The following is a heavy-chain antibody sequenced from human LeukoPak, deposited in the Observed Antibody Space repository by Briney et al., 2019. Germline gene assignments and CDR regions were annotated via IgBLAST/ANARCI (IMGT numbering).Heavy chain of an antibody. J-gene: IGHJ6*02. CDR2: INHSGST. Sequence: SETLSLTCAVYGGSFSCYYWCWIRPPPGKGLGWIGEINHSGSTNYNPSLKSRVTISVDTSKNQFSLKLSSVTAADTAVYYCARGRSVNYYYGMDVWGQGTTVTVSS. CDR3: ARGRSVNYYYGMDV. V-gene: IGHV4-34*01. D-gene: IGHD4-17*01. CDR1: GGSFSCYY.